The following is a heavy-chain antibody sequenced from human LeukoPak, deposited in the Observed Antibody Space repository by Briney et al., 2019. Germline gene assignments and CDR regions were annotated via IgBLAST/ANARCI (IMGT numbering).Heavy chain of an antibody. V-gene: IGHV3-23*01. CDR2: ISTGGGNT. CDR3: AKDGGLWVSAHWGDS. Sequence: GGSLRLSCTASGFTFSSYTMSWVRQAPGKGLKWVSTISTGGGNTYYADSVKGRFTVSRDDSRNTLYLQMNSLRAEDTAVYYCAKDGGLWVSAHWGDSWGRGTLVTVSS. J-gene: IGHJ4*02. CDR1: GFTFSSYT. D-gene: IGHD7-27*01.